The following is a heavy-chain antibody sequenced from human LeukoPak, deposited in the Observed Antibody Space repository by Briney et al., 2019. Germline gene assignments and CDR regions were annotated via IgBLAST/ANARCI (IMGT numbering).Heavy chain of an antibody. CDR3: ARAWGFGLSGSTTSLSH. CDR1: GYTFTDYY. Sequence: GASVKVSCRASGYTFTDYYMHWVRQAPGQGLEWMGWINPNSGDTNYAQRFQGRVTMTRDTSINTAYMELSSLRSDDTAVYYCARAWGFGLSGSTTSLSHWGQGTLVTVTS. J-gene: IGHJ4*02. V-gene: IGHV1-2*02. D-gene: IGHD1-26*01. CDR2: INPNSGDT.